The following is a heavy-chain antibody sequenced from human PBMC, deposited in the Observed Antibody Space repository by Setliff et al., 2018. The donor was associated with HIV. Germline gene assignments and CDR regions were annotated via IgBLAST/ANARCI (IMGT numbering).Heavy chain of an antibody. CDR1: GDSLNSDAFS. CDR2: MKEGGRT. V-gene: IGHV4-30-2*01. J-gene: IGHJ3*01. Sequence: LSLTCAMSGDSLNSDAFSWSWIRLPPGEGLEWIGYMKEGGRTYYNPSLRSRVTISVDTSKNQFSLRLTSVTAADTAVYYCARAPPGIQNDAFDVWGRGTMVTVS. CDR3: ARAPPGIQNDAFDV.